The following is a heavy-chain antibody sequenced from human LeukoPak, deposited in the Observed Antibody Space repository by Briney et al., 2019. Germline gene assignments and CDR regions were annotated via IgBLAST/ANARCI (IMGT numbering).Heavy chain of an antibody. CDR2: ISSSGST. D-gene: IGHD3-22*01. V-gene: IGHV4-61*02. Sequence: TSETLSLTCTVSGDSISSGDYYWSWIRQPAGKGLEWIGRISSSGSTNYNPSLKSRVTISVDTSKNQFSLKLSSVTAADTAVYYRARVSFYYDPSGYWDYYYYMDVWGKGTTVTISS. J-gene: IGHJ6*03. CDR1: GDSISSGDYY. CDR3: ARVSFYYDPSGYWDYYYYMDV.